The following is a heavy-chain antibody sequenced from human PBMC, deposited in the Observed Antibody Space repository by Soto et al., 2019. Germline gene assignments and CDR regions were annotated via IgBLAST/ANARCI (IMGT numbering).Heavy chain of an antibody. J-gene: IGHJ5*02. Sequence: SETLSLTCAVYGGSFSGYYWSWIRQPPGKGLVWIGEINHSGSTNYNPSLKSRDTISVDTSKNQFSLKLSSVTAADTAVYYCATSIAAAGNNWFDPWGQGTLVTVSS. V-gene: IGHV4-34*01. CDR2: INHSGST. CDR3: ATSIAAAGNNWFDP. CDR1: GGSFSGYY. D-gene: IGHD6-13*01.